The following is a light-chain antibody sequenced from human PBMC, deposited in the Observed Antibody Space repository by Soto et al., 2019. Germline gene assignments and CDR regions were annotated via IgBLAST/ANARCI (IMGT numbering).Light chain of an antibody. Sequence: DIQMTQSPSTLSASVGDRVTITCRASQSISSWLAWYQQKPGKAPKLLIYDASSLESGVPSRFSGSGSGTEFTLTITSLQPEDFATYYCQHTYDTPAFGGGTTVQVK. CDR2: DAS. V-gene: IGKV1-5*01. CDR1: QSISSW. J-gene: IGKJ4*01. CDR3: QHTYDTPA.